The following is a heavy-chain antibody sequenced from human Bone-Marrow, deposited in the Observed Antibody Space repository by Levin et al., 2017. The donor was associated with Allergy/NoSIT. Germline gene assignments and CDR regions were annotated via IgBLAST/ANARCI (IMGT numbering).Heavy chain of an antibody. V-gene: IGHV3-15*01. CDR2: IKSKTDGGTT. CDR1: GFTFSNAW. D-gene: IGHD1-7*01. CDR3: TTDRKVTGTTSRWFDP. Sequence: GESLKISCAASGFTFSNAWMSWVRQAPGKGLEWVGRIKSKTDGGTTDYAAPVKGRFTISRDDSKNTLYLQMNSLKTEDTAVYYCTTDRKVTGTTSRWFDPWGQGTLVTVSS. J-gene: IGHJ5*02.